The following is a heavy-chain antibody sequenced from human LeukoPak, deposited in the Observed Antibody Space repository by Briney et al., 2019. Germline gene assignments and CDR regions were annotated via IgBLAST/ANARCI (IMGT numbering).Heavy chain of an antibody. CDR3: ARDPIAVVGGGSFDY. CDR2: ISSSGAKT. J-gene: IGHJ4*02. D-gene: IGHD6-19*01. V-gene: IGHV3-21*01. Sequence: GGSLRLSCAASGFTFSSYSMNWVRQAPGKGLQWVSSISSSGAKTYYADSVKGRVTISRDNAKNSYYLEMNSLVAEDTAVYYCARDPIAVVGGGSFDYWGQGTLVTVSS. CDR1: GFTFSSYS.